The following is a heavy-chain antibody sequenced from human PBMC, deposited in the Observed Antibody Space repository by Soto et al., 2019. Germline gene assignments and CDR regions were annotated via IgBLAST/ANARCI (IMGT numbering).Heavy chain of an antibody. V-gene: IGHV1-69*13. CDR1: GGTFSTFG. J-gene: IGHJ4*02. CDR3: ARTAPMDAGDKYYYDF. D-gene: IGHD3-16*01. CDR2: IIPFFGTA. Sequence: SVKVSCKTSGGTFSTFGISWVRQAPGQGLEWMGGIIPFFGTAEYSQKFEDRITITADESTNTVYMDLRSLTSEDTAIYYCARTAPMDAGDKYYYDFWGQGALVTVYS.